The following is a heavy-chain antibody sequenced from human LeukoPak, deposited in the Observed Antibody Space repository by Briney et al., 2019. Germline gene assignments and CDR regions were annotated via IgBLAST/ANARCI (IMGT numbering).Heavy chain of an antibody. CDR3: ARDGNTYYYDSSGYYRGTWDY. CDR2: ISAYNGNT. J-gene: IGHJ4*02. D-gene: IGHD3-22*01. CDR1: GYTFTSYG. V-gene: IGHV1-18*01. Sequence: ASVKVSCKASGYTFTSYGISWVRQAPEQGLEWMGWISAYNGNTNYAQKLQGRVTMTTDTSTSTAYMELRSLRSDDTAVYYCARDGNTYYYDSSGYYRGTWDYWGQGTLVTVSS.